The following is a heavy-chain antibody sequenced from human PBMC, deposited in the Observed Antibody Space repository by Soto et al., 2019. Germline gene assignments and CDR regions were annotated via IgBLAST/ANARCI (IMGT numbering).Heavy chain of an antibody. Sequence: QVQLVQSGAEVKKPGSSVKVSCKASGGTFSSYPISWVRQAPGQGLEWMGRIIPILGIANYAQKFQGRVTITADKSTSTAYMELSSLRSEDTAVYYCARVGHNSGYAADNWFDPWGQGTLVTVSS. CDR3: ARVGHNSGYAADNWFDP. D-gene: IGHD5-12*01. CDR1: GGTFSSYP. J-gene: IGHJ5*02. V-gene: IGHV1-69*02. CDR2: IIPILGIA.